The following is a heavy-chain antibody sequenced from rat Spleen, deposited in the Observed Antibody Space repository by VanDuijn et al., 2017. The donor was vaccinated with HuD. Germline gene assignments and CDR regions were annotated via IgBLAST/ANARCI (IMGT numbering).Heavy chain of an antibody. CDR3: ARSDGVHYYLPFAD. D-gene: IGHD1-12*02. Sequence: EVQLQESGPGLVKPSQSLSLTCSVTGYSITSSYRWNWIRKFPGNKLEWMGNINSAGSSNYNPSLKSRISITRDTSKNQFFLQVNSVTTEDTATYYCARSDGVHYYLPFADWGQGTLVTVSS. V-gene: IGHV3-3*01. CDR2: INSAGSS. CDR1: GYSITSSYR. J-gene: IGHJ3*01.